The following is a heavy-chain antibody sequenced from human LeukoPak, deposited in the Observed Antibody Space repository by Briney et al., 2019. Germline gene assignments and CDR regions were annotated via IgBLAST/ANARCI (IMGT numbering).Heavy chain of an antibody. CDR3: ARLKYGSPQH. V-gene: IGHV3-48*01. CDR1: GFTFSSYS. D-gene: IGHD1-26*01. CDR2: FNNVDKTI. Sequence: GVSLRLSCAASGFTFSSYSMNWVRQAPGKGPEWVSYFNNVDKTIQYADSVKGRFTISSDNAKNSLYLQMNSLRAEDTAVYYCARLKYGSPQHWGQGTLVTVSS. J-gene: IGHJ1*01.